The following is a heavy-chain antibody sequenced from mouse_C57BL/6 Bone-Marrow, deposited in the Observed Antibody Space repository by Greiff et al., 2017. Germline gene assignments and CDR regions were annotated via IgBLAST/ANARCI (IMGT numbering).Heavy chain of an antibody. Sequence: VQLQQSGPELVKPGASVKISCKASGYAFSSSWMNWVKQRPGKGLEWIGRIYSGDGATTYNGKVKGKATLTADKSSSTAYMQLSSLTSEDSAVYFCARRDGYFDVWGTGTTVTVSS. V-gene: IGHV1-82*01. CDR2: IYSGDGAT. J-gene: IGHJ1*03. D-gene: IGHD3-3*01. CDR1: GYAFSSSW. CDR3: ARRDGYFDV.